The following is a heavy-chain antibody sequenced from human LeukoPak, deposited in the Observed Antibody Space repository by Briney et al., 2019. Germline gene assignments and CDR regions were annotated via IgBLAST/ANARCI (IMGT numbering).Heavy chain of an antibody. V-gene: IGHV1-18*01. CDR2: ISAYNGNT. J-gene: IGHJ3*02. D-gene: IGHD6-13*01. CDR1: GYTFTSYG. CDR3: ARSGSSSWYWGGTAGAFDI. Sequence: ASVKVSRKASGYTFTSYGISWVRQAPGQGLEWMGWISAYNGNTNYAQKLQGRVTMTTDTSTSTAYMELRSLRSDDTAVYYCARSGSSSWYWGGTAGAFDIWGQGTMVTVSS.